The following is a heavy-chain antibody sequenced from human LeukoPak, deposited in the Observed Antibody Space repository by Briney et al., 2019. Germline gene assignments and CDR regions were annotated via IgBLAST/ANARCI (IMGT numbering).Heavy chain of an antibody. V-gene: IGHV3-30*02. D-gene: IGHD6-6*01. CDR1: GFTFSSYG. CDR3: AKAEYSSSPHFDY. J-gene: IGHJ4*02. CDR2: IRYDGSNK. Sequence: GGSLRLSCAASGFTFSSYGMHWVRQAPGKGLEWVTFIRYDGSNKYYADSVKGRFTISRDNSKNTLYLQMSSLRAEDTAVYYCAKAEYSSSPHFDYWGQGTLVTVSS.